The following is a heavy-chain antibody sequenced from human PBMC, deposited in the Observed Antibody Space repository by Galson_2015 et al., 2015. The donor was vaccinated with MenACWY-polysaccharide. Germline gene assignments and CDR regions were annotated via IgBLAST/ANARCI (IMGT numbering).Heavy chain of an antibody. CDR1: GFSFSSHS. CDR3: ARDQSLSLRIGV. V-gene: IGHV3-23*01. Sequence: SLRLSCAASGFSFSSHSMSWVRQPPGKGLEWVSAISGGDASTYYTDSVTGLITISRDNSNNTVYLEMNVLRVDDTAVYYCARDQSLSLRIGVRGHVATVFVSS. CDR2: ISGGDAST. J-gene: IGHJ6*01.